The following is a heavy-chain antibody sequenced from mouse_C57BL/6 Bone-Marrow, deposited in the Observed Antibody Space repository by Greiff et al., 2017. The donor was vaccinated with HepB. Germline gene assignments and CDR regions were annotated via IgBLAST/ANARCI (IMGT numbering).Heavy chain of an antibody. D-gene: IGHD1-1*01. CDR2: IDPEDGET. CDR3: ARGITTVVATRYYFDY. Sequence: VQLQQSGAELVKPGASVKLSCTASGFNIKDYYMHWVKQRTEQGLEWIGRIDPEDGETKYAPKFQGKATITADTSSNTAYLQLSSLTSEDTAIYYCARGITTVVATRYYFDYWGQGTTLTVSS. J-gene: IGHJ2*01. CDR1: GFNIKDYY. V-gene: IGHV14-2*01.